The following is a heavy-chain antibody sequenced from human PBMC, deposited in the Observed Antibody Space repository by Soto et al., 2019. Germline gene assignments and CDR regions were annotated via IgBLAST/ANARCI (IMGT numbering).Heavy chain of an antibody. Sequence: PGGSLRLSCAASGFTFSGSAMHWVRQASGKGLDWVGRIRSKANSYATAYAASVKGRFTISRDDSKNTAYLQMNSLKTEDTAVYYCTTEAPYSSGWYRDAFDIWGQGTMVTVSS. CDR2: IRSKANSYAT. CDR1: GFTFSGSA. CDR3: TTEAPYSSGWYRDAFDI. J-gene: IGHJ3*02. D-gene: IGHD6-19*01. V-gene: IGHV3-73*01.